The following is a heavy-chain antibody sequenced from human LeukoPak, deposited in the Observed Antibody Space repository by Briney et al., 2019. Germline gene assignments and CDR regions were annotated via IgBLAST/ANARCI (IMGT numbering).Heavy chain of an antibody. V-gene: IGHV3-23*01. D-gene: IGHD6-13*01. CDR1: GFTFSSYA. J-gene: IGHJ4*02. CDR3: AKSPVVAAAGTSGLTFDY. CDR2: ISGSGGST. Sequence: GGSLRLSCAASGFTFSSYAMSWVRQAPGKGLEWVSAISGSGGSTYYADSVKGRFTISRDNSKNTLYLQMNSLRAGDTAVYYCAKSPVVAAAGTSGLTFDYWGQGTLVTVSS.